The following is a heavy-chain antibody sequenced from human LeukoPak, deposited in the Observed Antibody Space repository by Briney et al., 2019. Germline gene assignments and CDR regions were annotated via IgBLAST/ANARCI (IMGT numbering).Heavy chain of an antibody. Sequence: GASVKVSCKASGYTLPSYGISWVQQAPGQGLEGMGWISAYKGNTNYAQKLQGRVIMTTDTSTSTAYMEVRVLTPDDTAVYYWARDPMVRGVKERCDPWGQGTLVTVSS. D-gene: IGHD3-10*01. CDR3: ARDPMVRGVKERCDP. J-gene: IGHJ5*02. V-gene: IGHV1-18*01. CDR1: GYTLPSYG. CDR2: ISAYKGNT.